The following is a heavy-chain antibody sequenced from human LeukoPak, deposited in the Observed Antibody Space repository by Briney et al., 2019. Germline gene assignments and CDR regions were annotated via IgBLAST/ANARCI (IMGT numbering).Heavy chain of an antibody. J-gene: IGHJ3*02. CDR2: IRYDGSDK. V-gene: IGHV3-30*02. CDR1: GFTFSSYG. CDR3: AKASGDRVHPMHSFHI. D-gene: IGHD5-12*01. Sequence: GGSLRLSCAASGFTFSSYGMHWVRQAPGKGLEWVAFIRYDGSDKYYADSVKGRFTISRDNSRDTLHLKMSSLRPEDTAVYYCAKASGDRVHPMHSFHIWGQGTMVTVSS.